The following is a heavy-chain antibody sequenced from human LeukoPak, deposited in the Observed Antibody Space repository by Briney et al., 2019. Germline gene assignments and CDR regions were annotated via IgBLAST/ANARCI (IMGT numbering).Heavy chain of an antibody. CDR2: IKQDGSEK. Sequence: GGSLRLSCAASEFTFSSYWMSWVRQAPGKGLEWVANIKQDGSEKYYVDSVKGRFTISRDNAKNSLYLQMNSLRAEDTAVYYCARDDDYGGNGAFDIWGQGTMVIVSS. D-gene: IGHD4-23*01. CDR1: EFTFSSYW. J-gene: IGHJ3*02. CDR3: ARDDDYGGNGAFDI. V-gene: IGHV3-7*01.